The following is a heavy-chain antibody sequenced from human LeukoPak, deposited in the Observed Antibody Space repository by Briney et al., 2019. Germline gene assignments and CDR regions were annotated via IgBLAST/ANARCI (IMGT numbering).Heavy chain of an antibody. J-gene: IGHJ4*02. V-gene: IGHV3-7*03. Sequence: GGSLRLSCEASGFTFRRYWMSWVRQAPGKGPEWVANIKQDGGEKYYVDSVKSRYTISRDNTKNSVYLQMSGLRAEDTAVYYCARESYYGDYHFDYWGQGTLVTVSS. CDR1: GFTFRRYW. CDR3: ARESYYGDYHFDY. CDR2: IKQDGGEK. D-gene: IGHD4-17*01.